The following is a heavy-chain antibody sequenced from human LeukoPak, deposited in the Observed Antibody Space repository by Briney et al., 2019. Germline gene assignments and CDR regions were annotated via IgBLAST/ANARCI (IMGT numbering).Heavy chain of an antibody. Sequence: GRSLRLSCAASGFTFSSYGMHWVRQAPGKGLEWVAVISYDGSNKYYADSVKGRLTISRDNSKNTLYLQMNSLRAEDTAVYYCAKDLYCYDSSGKTPVDYWGQGTLVTVSS. CDR2: ISYDGSNK. CDR3: AKDLYCYDSSGKTPVDY. J-gene: IGHJ4*02. CDR1: GFTFSSYG. V-gene: IGHV3-30*18. D-gene: IGHD3-22*01.